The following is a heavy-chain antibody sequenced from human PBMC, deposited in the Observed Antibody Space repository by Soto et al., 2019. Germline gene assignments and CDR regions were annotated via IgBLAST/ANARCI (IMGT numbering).Heavy chain of an antibody. V-gene: IGHV4-59*01. Sequence: QVQLQQSGPGLVKPSETLSLTCTVSGGSFNSYYWSWIRQPPGKGLEWIGSYLYDEDTKYTPSLESRVSMSVDTSKRQFSLTLSSVSAADPSVYYCARGRASRWERPFYWGQGTLVAVSS. CDR3: ARGRASRWERPFY. J-gene: IGHJ4*02. CDR1: GGSFNSYY. CDR2: YLYDEDT. D-gene: IGHD1-26*01.